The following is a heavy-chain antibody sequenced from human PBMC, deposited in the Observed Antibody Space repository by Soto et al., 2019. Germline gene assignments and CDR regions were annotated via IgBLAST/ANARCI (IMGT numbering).Heavy chain of an antibody. J-gene: IGHJ6*02. Sequence: SETLSLTCAVSGGSISSSNWWSWVRQPPGKGLEWIGEIYHSGSTNYNPSLKSRVTISVDKSKNQFSLKLSSVTAADTAVYYCARDGGSRHYYYGMDVWGQGTTVTVSS. CDR3: ARDGGSRHYYYGMDV. D-gene: IGHD6-13*01. V-gene: IGHV4-4*02. CDR1: GGSISSSNW. CDR2: IYHSGST.